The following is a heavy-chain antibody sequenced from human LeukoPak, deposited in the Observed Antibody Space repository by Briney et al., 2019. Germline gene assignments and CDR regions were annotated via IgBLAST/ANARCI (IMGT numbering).Heavy chain of an antibody. CDR3: AREPEVAVAVKCSWFDS. V-gene: IGHV3-21*01. J-gene: IGHJ5*01. CDR1: GFTFRSYS. D-gene: IGHD6-19*01. CDR2: ISSSSFHI. Sequence: PGRSLRLSCAASGFTFRSYSMNWVRQAPGKGLEWVSNISSSSFHIYYADAVKGRFTISRDNAKNSLYLQMNSLRAEDTAVYYCAREPEVAVAVKCSWFDSWGQGTLVTVSS.